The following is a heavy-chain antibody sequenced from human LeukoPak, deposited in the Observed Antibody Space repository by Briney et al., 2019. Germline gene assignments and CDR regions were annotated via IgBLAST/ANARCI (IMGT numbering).Heavy chain of an antibody. V-gene: IGHV3-30-3*01. Sequence: PGGSLRLSCAASGFTFSSYAMHWVRQAPGKGLEWVAVISYDGSSEYYADSVKGRFTISRDNAKNSLYLQMNSLRAEDTAVYYCARDSLYSYGTDYWGQGTLVTVSS. CDR2: ISYDGSSE. CDR3: ARDSLYSYGTDY. CDR1: GFTFSSYA. J-gene: IGHJ4*02. D-gene: IGHD5-18*01.